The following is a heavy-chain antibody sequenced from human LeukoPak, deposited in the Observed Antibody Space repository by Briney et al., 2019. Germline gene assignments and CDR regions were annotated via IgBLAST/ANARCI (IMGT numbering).Heavy chain of an antibody. V-gene: IGHV3-7*01. D-gene: IGHD3-10*01. CDR2: IKQDGTEK. J-gene: IGHJ4*02. CDR1: GFTFTTYW. CDR3: VKVAKYYYGSETYYFFEH. Sequence: GESLRLSCAASGFTFTTYWMSWVRQLPGKGLEWVANIKQDGTEKYYVDSVKGRVTISRDNAKNSLDLQLKSLSVEDTDIYYCVKVAKYYYGSETYYFFEHWGRGTPVTASS.